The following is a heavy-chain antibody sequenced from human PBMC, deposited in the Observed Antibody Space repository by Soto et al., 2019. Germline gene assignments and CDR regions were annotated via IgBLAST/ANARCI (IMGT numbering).Heavy chain of an antibody. Sequence: ASVKVSCKASGGTFSSYAISWVRQAPGQGLEWMGGIIPIFGTANYAQKFQGRVTITADESTSTAYMELSSLRSEDTAVYYCARQSSTTYYDFWSGPSGYGMDVWGKGTTVTVSS. D-gene: IGHD3-3*01. CDR2: IIPIFGTA. J-gene: IGHJ6*04. CDR1: GGTFSSYA. CDR3: ARQSSTTYYDFWSGPSGYGMDV. V-gene: IGHV1-69*13.